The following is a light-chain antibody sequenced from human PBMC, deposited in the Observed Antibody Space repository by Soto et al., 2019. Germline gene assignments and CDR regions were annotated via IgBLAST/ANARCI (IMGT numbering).Light chain of an antibody. V-gene: IGKV1-17*01. CDR3: VQHNSYPPT. Sequence: DIQMTQSPSSLSASVGDRVTITCRASQGIGSALGWYQQKPGKAPKRLIYAASSLQSGVPSRFSGGGSGSDFTLTTSTLPPEEFATYYGVQHNSYPPTVGGGTKVEIK. CDR1: QGIGSA. CDR2: AAS. J-gene: IGKJ4*01.